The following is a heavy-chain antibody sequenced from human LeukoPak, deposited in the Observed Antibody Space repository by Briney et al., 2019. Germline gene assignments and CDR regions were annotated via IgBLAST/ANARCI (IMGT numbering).Heavy chain of an antibody. V-gene: IGHV4-59*12. Sequence: PSEALSLTCTVSGGSISSYYWSWIRQPPGKGLEWIGYIYYSGSTNYNPSLKSRVTISVDRSKNQFSLKLSSVTAADTAVYYCARGDCSSTSCSHYGMDVWGQGTTVTVSS. CDR3: ARGDCSSTSCSHYGMDV. CDR2: IYYSGST. CDR1: GGSISSYY. D-gene: IGHD2-2*01. J-gene: IGHJ6*02.